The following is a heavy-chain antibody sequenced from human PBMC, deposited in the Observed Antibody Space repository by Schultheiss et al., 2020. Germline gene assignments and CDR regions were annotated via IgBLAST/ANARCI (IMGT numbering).Heavy chain of an antibody. J-gene: IGHJ5*02. Sequence: GGSLRLSCAASGFTFDDYAMHWVRQAPGKGLEWVSGISWNSGSIGYADSVKGRFTISRDNAKNSLYLQMNSLRAEDTALYYCARKSAMNWFDPWGQGTLVTVSS. V-gene: IGHV3-9*01. CDR2: ISWNSGSI. CDR1: GFTFDDYA. CDR3: ARKSAMNWFDP.